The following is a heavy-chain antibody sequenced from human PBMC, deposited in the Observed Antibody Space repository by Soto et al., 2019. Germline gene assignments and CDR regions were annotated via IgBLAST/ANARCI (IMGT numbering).Heavy chain of an antibody. J-gene: IGHJ5*02. D-gene: IGHD6-6*01. CDR2: INPNSGGT. V-gene: IGHV1-2*02. CDR1: GYTFTGYY. CDR3: ASVTYSSSSGWFDP. Sequence: QVQLVQSGAEVKKPGASVKVSCKASGYTFTGYYMHWVRQAPGQGLEWMGWINPNSGGTNYAQKFQGRVTITADKSTSTAYMELSSLRSEDTAVYYCASVTYSSSSGWFDPWGQGTLVTVSS.